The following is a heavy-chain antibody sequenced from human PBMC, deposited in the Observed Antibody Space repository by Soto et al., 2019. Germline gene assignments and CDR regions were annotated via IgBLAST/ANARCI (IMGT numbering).Heavy chain of an antibody. D-gene: IGHD5-18*01. Sequence: QLQLQESGSGLVKPSQTLSLTCAVSGGSISSGGYSWSWIRQPPGKGLEWTGYIYHSGSTYYNPSLKSRVTISVDRSKNQFSLKLSSVTAADTAVYYCASGLRIQLWPLFVSWGQGTLVTVSS. V-gene: IGHV4-30-2*01. CDR2: IYHSGST. CDR3: ASGLRIQLWPLFVS. CDR1: GGSISSGGYS. J-gene: IGHJ5*02.